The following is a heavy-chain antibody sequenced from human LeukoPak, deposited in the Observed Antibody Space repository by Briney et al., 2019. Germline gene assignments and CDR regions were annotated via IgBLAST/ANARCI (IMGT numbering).Heavy chain of an antibody. V-gene: IGHV3-30*03. CDR3: ASLRGYRNGQQQYYFDY. CDR1: GFTFRNYG. Sequence: GGSLRLSCAASGFTFRNYGMQWVRQAPGKGLEWVAIISYDGNDKYYADSVKGRFTISRDNSKKTLHLQMNSLRAEDTAMYYCASLRGYRNGQQQYYFDYWGQGTLVTVSS. J-gene: IGHJ4*02. D-gene: IGHD3-10*01. CDR2: ISYDGNDK.